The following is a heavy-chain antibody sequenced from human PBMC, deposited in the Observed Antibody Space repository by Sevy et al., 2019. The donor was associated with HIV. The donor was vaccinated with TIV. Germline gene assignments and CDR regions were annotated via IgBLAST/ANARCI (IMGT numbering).Heavy chain of an antibody. CDR3: AREGCTQPHDY. CDR2: FSFGCGRI. Sequence: GGSLRLSCAASGFTFAKYSMSWVRQAPGKGLEWVSTFSFGCGRINYADSVKGRFTISRDDSKNTLFLHMNSLRAEDTDTYFCAREGCTQPHDYWGQGTLVTVSS. V-gene: IGHV3-23*01. D-gene: IGHD2-8*01. J-gene: IGHJ4*02. CDR1: GFTFAKYS.